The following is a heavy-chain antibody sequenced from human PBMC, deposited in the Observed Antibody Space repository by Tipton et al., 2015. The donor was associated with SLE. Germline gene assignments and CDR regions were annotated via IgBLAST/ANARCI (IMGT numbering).Heavy chain of an antibody. J-gene: IGHJ3*02. CDR3: ARGSGGHSGSYFGAFDI. V-gene: IGHV3-33*01. CDR1: GFTFSSYG. CDR2: IWYDGSNK. Sequence: SLRLSCAASGFTFSSYGMHWVRQAPGKGLEWVAVIWYDGSNKYYADSVKGRFTISRDNSKNTLYLQMNSLRAEDTAVYYCARGSGGHSGSYFGAFDIWGQGTMVTVSS. D-gene: IGHD1-26*01.